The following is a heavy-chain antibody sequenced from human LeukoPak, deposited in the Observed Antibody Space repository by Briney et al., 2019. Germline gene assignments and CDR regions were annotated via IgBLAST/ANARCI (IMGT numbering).Heavy chain of an antibody. CDR3: AKDSRETLAGTEDY. Sequence: GGSLRLSCAASGFTFSTYAMSWVRQAPGKGLELVSSITSSGYDTYYRDSVKGRFTISRDNSENTLYPQMNSLRPEDTAMYYCAKDSRETLAGTEDYWGRGTLVTVSS. CDR2: ITSSGYDT. V-gene: IGHV3-23*01. J-gene: IGHJ4*02. CDR1: GFTFSTYA. D-gene: IGHD6-19*01.